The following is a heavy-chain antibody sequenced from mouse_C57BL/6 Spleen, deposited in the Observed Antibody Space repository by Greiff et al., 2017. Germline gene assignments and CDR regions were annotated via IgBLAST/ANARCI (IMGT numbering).Heavy chain of an antibody. CDR3: AAIYYDFPYYFDY. CDR1: GYTFTSYW. D-gene: IGHD2-4*01. Sequence: QVQLKESGAELAKPGASVKLSCKASGYTFTSYWMHWVKQRPGQGLEWIGYINPSSGYPKYNQKFKDKATLTADKSSSTAYMQLSSLTYEDSAVYYCAAIYYDFPYYFDYWGQGTTLTVSS. V-gene: IGHV1-7*01. J-gene: IGHJ2*01. CDR2: INPSSGYP.